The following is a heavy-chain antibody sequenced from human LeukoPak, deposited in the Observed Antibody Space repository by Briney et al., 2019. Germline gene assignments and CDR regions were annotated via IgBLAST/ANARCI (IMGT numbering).Heavy chain of an antibody. CDR2: INHSGST. Sequence: SETLSLTCAVYGGSFSGYYWSWIRQPPGKGLEWIGEINHSGSTNYNPSLKSRVTISVDTSKNQFSLKLSSVTAADTAVYYCARGRGPTYFDYWAQGTLVTVSS. V-gene: IGHV4-34*01. J-gene: IGHJ4*02. CDR3: ARGRGPTYFDY. D-gene: IGHD1-26*01. CDR1: GGSFSGYY.